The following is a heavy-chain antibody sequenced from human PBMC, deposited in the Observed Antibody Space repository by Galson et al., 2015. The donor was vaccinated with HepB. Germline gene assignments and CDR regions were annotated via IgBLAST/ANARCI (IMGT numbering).Heavy chain of an antibody. D-gene: IGHD6-19*01. J-gene: IGHJ4*02. V-gene: IGHV3-30*02. CDR1: GFTFSSYG. CDR3: AKDVSRIAVAGGGDY. CDR2: IRYDGSNK. Sequence: SLRLSCAASGFTFSSYGMHWVRQAPGKGLEWVTFIRYDGSNKYYADSVKGRFTISRDNSKNTLYLQMNSLRAEDTAVYYCAKDVSRIAVAGGGDYWGQGTLVTVSS.